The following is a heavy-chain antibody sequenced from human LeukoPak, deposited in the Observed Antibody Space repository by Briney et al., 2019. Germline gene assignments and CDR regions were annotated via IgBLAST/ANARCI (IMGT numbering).Heavy chain of an antibody. CDR3: ARDRPVDNYDILTGYLYYFDY. Sequence: GSSVKVSCKASGGTFRSYAISWVRQAPGQGLEWMGRIIPIFGTVNYAQMFQGRVTITADTSTSTAYMELSSLRSEDTAMYYCARDRPVDNYDILTGYLYYFDYWGQGTLVTVSS. CDR2: IIPIFGTV. D-gene: IGHD3-9*01. J-gene: IGHJ4*02. CDR1: GGTFRSYA. V-gene: IGHV1-69*06.